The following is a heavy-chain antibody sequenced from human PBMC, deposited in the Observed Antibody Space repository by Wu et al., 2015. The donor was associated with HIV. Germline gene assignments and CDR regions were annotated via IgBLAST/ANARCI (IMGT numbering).Heavy chain of an antibody. J-gene: IGHJ6*03. V-gene: IGHV1-69*01. CDR3: AFRSGYSSGVYYYYYMDV. D-gene: IGHD6-25*01. CDR1: GYSFTAHY. Sequence: QVQLVQSGAEVTKPGASVRVSCQTSGYSFTAHYIHWVRQAPGQGLEWMGGIIPIFGTANYAQKFQGRVTITADESTSTAYMELSSLRSEDTAVYYCAFRSGYSSGVYYYYYMDVWGKGTTVTVSS. CDR2: IIPIFGTA.